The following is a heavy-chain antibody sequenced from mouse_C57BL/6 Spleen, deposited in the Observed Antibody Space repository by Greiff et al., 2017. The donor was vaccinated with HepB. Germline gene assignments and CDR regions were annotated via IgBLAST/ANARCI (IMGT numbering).Heavy chain of an antibody. J-gene: IGHJ2*01. CDR3: TRWGGNYADY. V-gene: IGHV1-15*01. CDR2: IDPETGGT. CDR1: GYTFTDYE. D-gene: IGHD2-1*01. Sequence: VQLQQSGAELVRPGASVTLSCKASGYTFTDYEMHWVKQTPVHGLEWIGAIDPETGGTAYNQKFKGKAILTADKSSSTAYMELRSLTSEDSAVYYCTRWGGNYADYWGQGTTLTVSS.